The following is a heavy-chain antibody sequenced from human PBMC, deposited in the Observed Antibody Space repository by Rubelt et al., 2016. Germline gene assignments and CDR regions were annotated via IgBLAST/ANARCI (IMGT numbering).Heavy chain of an antibody. CDR2: ITDSGGRT. J-gene: IGHJ4*02. CDR3: ARDLAPVSLDY. Sequence: VRQAPGKGLEWVSGITDSGGRTYYAGSVKGRFTISRDNSKNTLYLQMNSLRAEDTAVYYCARDLAPVSLDYWGQGTLVTVPS. D-gene: IGHD3-16*01. V-gene: IGHV3-23*01.